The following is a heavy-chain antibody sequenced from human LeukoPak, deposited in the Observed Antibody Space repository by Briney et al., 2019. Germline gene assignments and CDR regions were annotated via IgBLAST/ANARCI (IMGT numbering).Heavy chain of an antibody. J-gene: IGHJ4*02. D-gene: IGHD3-22*01. Sequence: PSETLSLTCAVYGGSFSGYSWSWIRQPPGKGLEWIVEINHSGSTKNSPSLKSRVTISVDTSKNQFSLKLRSVTAADTAVYYCARGVNYYDSSGYSATFDYWGQGTLVTVSS. CDR3: ARGVNYYDSSGYSATFDY. CDR2: INHSGST. V-gene: IGHV4-34*01. CDR1: GGSFSGYS.